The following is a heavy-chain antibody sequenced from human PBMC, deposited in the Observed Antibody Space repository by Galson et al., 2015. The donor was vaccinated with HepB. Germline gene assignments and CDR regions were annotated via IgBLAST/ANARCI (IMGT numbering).Heavy chain of an antibody. D-gene: IGHD6-19*01. CDR1: GFTFSSYS. Sequence: SLRLSCAASGFTFSSYSMNWVRQAPGKGLEWVSSISSSSSYIYYADSVKGRFTISRDNAKNSLYLQMNSLRAEDTAVYYCARGPVLGIAVAGWGQGTLVTVSS. J-gene: IGHJ4*02. CDR3: ARGPVLGIAVAG. V-gene: IGHV3-21*01. CDR2: ISSSSSYI.